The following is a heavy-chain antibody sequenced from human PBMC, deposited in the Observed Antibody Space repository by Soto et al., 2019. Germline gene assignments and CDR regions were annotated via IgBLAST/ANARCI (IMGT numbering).Heavy chain of an antibody. J-gene: IGHJ4*02. CDR2: IKEDGSEK. CDR1: GFSFGKDG. Sequence: GGSLRLSGIASGFSFGKDGMGWVRQPPGKGLEWVANIKEDGSEKFSVDSVRGRFTISRDNAKNSLYLQMNSLRADDTAVYYCARPERNSKYPPPLSWGQGTLVTVSS. V-gene: IGHV3-7*01. CDR3: ARPERNSKYPPPLS. D-gene: IGHD1-1*01.